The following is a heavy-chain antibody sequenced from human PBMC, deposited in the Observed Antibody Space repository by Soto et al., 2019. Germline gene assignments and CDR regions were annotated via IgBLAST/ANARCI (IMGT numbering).Heavy chain of an antibody. J-gene: IGHJ3*02. D-gene: IGHD1-26*01. CDR3: SVFSGSYALDI. CDR2: IIPILGIA. CDR1: GGTFSSYT. V-gene: IGHV1-69*02. Sequence: QVQLVQSGAEVKKPGSSVKVSCKASGGTFSSYTISWVRQAPGQGLEWMGRIIPILGIANYAQKFQGRVTITADKSTSTAYMELSSRISEDTAVYYCSVFSGSYALDIWGQGTMVTVSS.